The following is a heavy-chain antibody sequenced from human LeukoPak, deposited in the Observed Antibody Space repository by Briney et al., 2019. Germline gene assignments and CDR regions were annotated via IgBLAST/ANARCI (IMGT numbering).Heavy chain of an antibody. CDR1: GVSIQSYW. D-gene: IGHD5-18*01. Sequence: SDTLSLTCDVSGVSIQSYWWSWVRKPAGKGLEWIGRIYTSGRTNYSPSFQSRVTMSIDVSSNQFSLTLRSVTAADTAVYYCARSGYTISAYHSDFWGQGAPVTVSS. V-gene: IGHV4-4*07. J-gene: IGHJ4*02. CDR3: ARSGYTISAYHSDF. CDR2: IYTSGRT.